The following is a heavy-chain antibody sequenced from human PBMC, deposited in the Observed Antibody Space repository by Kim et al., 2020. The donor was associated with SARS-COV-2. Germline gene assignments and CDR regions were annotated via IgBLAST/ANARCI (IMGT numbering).Heavy chain of an antibody. D-gene: IGHD3-22*01. CDR3: ASLTYYYDSSGYYFPIWYVDL. V-gene: IGHV4-39*01. CDR1: GGSISSSSYY. Sequence: SETLSLTCTVSGGSISSSSYYWGWIRQPPGKGREWIGSINYSGNTYHNPSLKSRLTIYVDTSKNQLSLKLSSVTAADTAVYYCASLTYYYDSSGYYFPIWYVDLWGRGTLVTVSS. J-gene: IGHJ2*01. CDR2: INYSGNT.